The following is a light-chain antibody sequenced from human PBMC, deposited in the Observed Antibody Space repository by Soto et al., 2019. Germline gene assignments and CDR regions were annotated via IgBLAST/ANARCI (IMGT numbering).Light chain of an antibody. CDR1: QSVSSY. J-gene: IGKJ5*01. CDR2: DAS. CDR3: QQHSNWPPIT. V-gene: IGKV3-11*01. Sequence: EIVLTQSPATLSLSPGERATLSCRASQSVSSYLAWYQQKPGQAPRLLTFDASNRATGIPARFSGSGSGTDFTLPISSLEPKDFAVYYCQQHSNWPPITFGQGTRLEIK.